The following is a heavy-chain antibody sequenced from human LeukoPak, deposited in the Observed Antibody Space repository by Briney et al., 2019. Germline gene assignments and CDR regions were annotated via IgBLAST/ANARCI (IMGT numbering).Heavy chain of an antibody. V-gene: IGHV1-8*01. CDR1: GYTFTSYD. D-gene: IGHD3-10*01. Sequence: EASVKVSCKASGYTFTSYDINWVRQATGQGLEWMGWMNPNSGNTGYAQKFQGRVTMTRNTSISTAYMELSSLRSEDTAVYYYAKGTLRFGELLVFDPWGPETLVTVSS. J-gene: IGHJ5*02. CDR2: MNPNSGNT. CDR3: AKGTLRFGELLVFDP.